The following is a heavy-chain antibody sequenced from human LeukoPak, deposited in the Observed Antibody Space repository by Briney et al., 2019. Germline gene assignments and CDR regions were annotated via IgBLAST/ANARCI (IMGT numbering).Heavy chain of an antibody. CDR3: AKARYCDSTTCRYYGMDV. CDR2: INSDGIST. Sequence: GGSLRLSCAASGFAFSNYWMHWVRQAPGKGLVWVSHINSDGISTSYADSVKGRFTISRDNARNTLYLQMNSLRAEDTAVYYCAKARYCDSTTCRYYGMDVWGQGTTVTVSS. J-gene: IGHJ6*02. V-gene: IGHV3-74*01. CDR1: GFAFSNYW. D-gene: IGHD2-2*01.